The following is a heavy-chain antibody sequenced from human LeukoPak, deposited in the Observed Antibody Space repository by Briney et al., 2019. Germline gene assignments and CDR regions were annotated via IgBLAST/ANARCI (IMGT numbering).Heavy chain of an antibody. J-gene: IGHJ6*04. Sequence: GGSLRLSCAASGFTVNTNYMSWVRQAPGKGLEWVSIMHSVGTTYYADSVKGRFTFSSDNSKNTLYLQMNNLRAEDTAVYYCARDGSSGRGYYYYYGMDVWGEGTTVTVSS. CDR1: GFTVNTNY. V-gene: IGHV3-53*01. CDR3: ARDGSSGRGYYYYYGMDV. CDR2: MHSVGTT. D-gene: IGHD1-26*01.